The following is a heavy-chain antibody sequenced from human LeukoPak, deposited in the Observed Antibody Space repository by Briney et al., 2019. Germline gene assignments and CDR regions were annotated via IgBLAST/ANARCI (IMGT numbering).Heavy chain of an antibody. CDR2: ISYDGSNK. D-gene: IGHD1-26*01. J-gene: IGHJ4*02. Sequence: GGSLRLSCAASGFTFSSYGMHWVRQAPGKGLEWVAVISYDGSNKYYADSVKGRFTVSRDNSKNTLYLQMNSLRAEDTAVFYCARDISGRYSVAYWGQGTLVTVSS. CDR1: GFTFSSYG. V-gene: IGHV3-30*03. CDR3: ARDISGRYSVAY.